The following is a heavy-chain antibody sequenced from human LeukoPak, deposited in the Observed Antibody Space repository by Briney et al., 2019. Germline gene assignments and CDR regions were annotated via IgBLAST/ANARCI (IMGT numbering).Heavy chain of an antibody. V-gene: IGHV3-64*01. CDR3: ARESGPRELNAFDI. J-gene: IGHJ3*02. CDR2: ISSNGGST. Sequence: GSLRLSCAASGFTFSSYAMHWVRQAPGKGLGYVSAISSNGGSTYYANSVKGRFTISRDNSKNTLYLQMGSLRAEDMAVYYCARESGPRELNAFDIWGQGTMVTVSS. CDR1: GFTFSSYA. D-gene: IGHD3-3*01.